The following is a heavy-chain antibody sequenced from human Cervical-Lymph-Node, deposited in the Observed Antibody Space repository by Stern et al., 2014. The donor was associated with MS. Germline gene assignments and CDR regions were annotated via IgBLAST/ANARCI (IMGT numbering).Heavy chain of an antibody. CDR1: GGTFSTLA. Sequence: QLVQSGAEVKKPGSSVKVSCQASGGTFSTLAINWVRQASGQVLEWMGGIIPIIDSANYAQKFQDRVTITADTSTRTVYMELRNLSTEDTAVFFCARDRRDAHTYAFDTWGQGTPVTVSA. CDR2: IIPIIDSA. J-gene: IGHJ3*02. CDR3: ARDRRDAHTYAFDT. D-gene: IGHD5-24*01. V-gene: IGHV1-69*06.